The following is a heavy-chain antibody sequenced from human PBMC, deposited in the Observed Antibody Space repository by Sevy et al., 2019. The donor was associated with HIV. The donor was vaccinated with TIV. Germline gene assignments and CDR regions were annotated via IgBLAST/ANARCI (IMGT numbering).Heavy chain of an antibody. CDR3: ARGGGNGWYYFDY. D-gene: IGHD6-19*01. CDR2: IIPILGTV. CDR1: GGTFSSYG. V-gene: IGHV1-69*13. Sequence: ASVKVSCKASGGTFSSYGISWVRQAPGQGLEWMGGIIPILGTVNYAQTFQGRVTMTADESTKTAYMELSSLRSEDTAVYYCARGGGNGWYYFDYWGQETLVTVSS. J-gene: IGHJ4*02.